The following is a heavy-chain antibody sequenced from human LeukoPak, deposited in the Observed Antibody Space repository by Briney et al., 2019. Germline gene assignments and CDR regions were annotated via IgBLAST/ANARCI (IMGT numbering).Heavy chain of an antibody. D-gene: IGHD3-3*01. Sequence: ASVKVSCKASGYTFTSYGISWVRQAPGQGLEWMGRISAYNGNTNYAQKLQGRVTMTTDTSTSTAYMELRSLRSDDTAVYYCARAPLNYDFWSGYYIYWGQGTLVTVSS. CDR1: GYTFTSYG. V-gene: IGHV1-18*01. J-gene: IGHJ4*02. CDR2: ISAYNGNT. CDR3: ARAPLNYDFWSGYYIY.